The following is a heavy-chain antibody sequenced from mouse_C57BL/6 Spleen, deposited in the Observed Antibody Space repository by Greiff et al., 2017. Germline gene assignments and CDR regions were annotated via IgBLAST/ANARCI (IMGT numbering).Heavy chain of an antibody. CDR1: GYAFSSSW. J-gene: IGHJ2*01. D-gene: IGHD1-1*01. V-gene: IGHV1-82*01. CDR2: IYPGDGDT. Sequence: VVEPGASVKISCKASGYAFSSSWMNWVKQRPGKGLEWIGRIYPGDGDTNYNGKFKGKATLTADKSSSTAYMQLSSLTSEDSAVYFCEGYYYGSSSYFDYWGQGTTLTVSS. CDR3: EGYYYGSSSYFDY.